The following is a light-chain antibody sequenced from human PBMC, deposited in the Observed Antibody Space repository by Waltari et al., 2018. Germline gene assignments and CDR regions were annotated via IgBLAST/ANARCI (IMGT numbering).Light chain of an antibody. CDR2: EVK. Sequence: HSALTQPASVSGSPGQPISISCAGTTSDIGAYDLVSWYQKYPGKAPKLIIYEVKNRPSDISPRFSASKSGDTASLTISGLQAEDEAEYYCASYVNSFALVFGGGTKVSVL. J-gene: IGLJ2*01. CDR1: TSDIGAYDL. CDR3: ASYVNSFALV. V-gene: IGLV2-14*01.